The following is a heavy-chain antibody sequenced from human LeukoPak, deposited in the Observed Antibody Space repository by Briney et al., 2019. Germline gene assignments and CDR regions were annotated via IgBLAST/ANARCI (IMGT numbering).Heavy chain of an antibody. V-gene: IGHV3-9*01. Sequence: PGRSLRLSCAASGFTFDDYAMHWVRQAPGKGLEWFSGISWNSGSIGYADSVKGRFTISRDNAKNSLYLQMNSLRAEDTALYYCAKDMGVKLLVLTGCFDYWGQGTLVTVSS. CDR2: ISWNSGSI. CDR1: GFTFDDYA. D-gene: IGHD6-19*01. J-gene: IGHJ4*02. CDR3: AKDMGVKLLVLTGCFDY.